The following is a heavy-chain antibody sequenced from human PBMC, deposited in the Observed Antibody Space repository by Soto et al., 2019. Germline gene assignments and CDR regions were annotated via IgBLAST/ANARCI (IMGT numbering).Heavy chain of an antibody. CDR1: GFTFSSYY. Sequence: PGGSLRLSCAASGFTFSSYYMSWVRQAPGRGLEWVSTITYSGVSTYYTDSVQGRFTISRDNSKNTLFLQMNSLRAEDTAVCYCAKLYKNAWPIDYWGQGTLVTVSS. CDR2: ITYSGVST. J-gene: IGHJ4*02. V-gene: IGHV3-23*01. CDR3: AKLYKNAWPIDY. D-gene: IGHD1-20*01.